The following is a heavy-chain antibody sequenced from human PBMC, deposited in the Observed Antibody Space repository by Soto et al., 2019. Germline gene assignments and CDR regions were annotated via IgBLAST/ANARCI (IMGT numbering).Heavy chain of an antibody. CDR2: VSGGGDIT. V-gene: IGHV3-23*01. CDR1: GFTFSRYA. CDR3: AKASGNSYGELDY. J-gene: IGHJ4*02. Sequence: EVQLLESGGGLVQPGKSLRLSCAASGFTFSRYAMNWVRQTPGKGLEWVSVVSGGGDITYYADSVKGRFTISRGNSRNTLYLQMNSLRVEDTAVYYCAKASGNSYGELDYWGQGTLVTVSS. D-gene: IGHD5-18*01.